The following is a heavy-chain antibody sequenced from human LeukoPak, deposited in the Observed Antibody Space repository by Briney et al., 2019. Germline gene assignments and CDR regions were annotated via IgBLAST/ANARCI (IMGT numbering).Heavy chain of an antibody. J-gene: IGHJ6*02. D-gene: IGHD2-2*01. V-gene: IGHV3-64*01. CDR3: AGGYCSSTSCYGAHYYGMDV. Sequence: GGSLRLSCAASGFTFSSYAMHWVRQAPGKGLEYVSAISSNGGSTYYANSVKGRFTISRDNSKNTLYLQVGSLRAEDMAVYYCAGGYCSSTSCYGAHYYGMDVWGQGTTVTVSS. CDR1: GFTFSSYA. CDR2: ISSNGGST.